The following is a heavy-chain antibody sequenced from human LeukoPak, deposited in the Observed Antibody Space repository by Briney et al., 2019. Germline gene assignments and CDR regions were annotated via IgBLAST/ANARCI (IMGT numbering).Heavy chain of an antibody. V-gene: IGHV1-18*01. CDR3: ARVREEYLKLDP. J-gene: IGHJ5*02. CDR2: ISAYNGNT. D-gene: IGHD2-2*01. Sequence: ASVKVSCKASGYTFISYGISWVRQAAGQGLEWMGWISAYNGNTNYAQKLQGRVTMTTDTSTSTAYMELRSLRSDDTAVYNCARVREEYLKLDPWGQGTLVTVSS. CDR1: GYTFISYG.